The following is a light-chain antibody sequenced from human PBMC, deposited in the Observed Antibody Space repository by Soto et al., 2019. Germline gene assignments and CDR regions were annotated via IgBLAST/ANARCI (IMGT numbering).Light chain of an antibody. CDR2: GAS. Sequence: EIVMTQSPATLSVSPGERATLSCRASQSVSSNLAWYQQKPGQAPRLLIYGASTRATGIRARFSGSGSGTDFTLTISSLQSEGFAVDYCQQYGSSPLTFGQGTKLEIK. V-gene: IGKV3-15*01. J-gene: IGKJ2*01. CDR1: QSVSSN. CDR3: QQYGSSPLT.